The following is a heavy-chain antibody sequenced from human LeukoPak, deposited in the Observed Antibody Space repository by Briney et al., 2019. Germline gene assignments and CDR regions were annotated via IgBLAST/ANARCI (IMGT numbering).Heavy chain of an antibody. CDR2: ISGSGGST. V-gene: IGHV3-23*01. CDR3: AKDFASSGYYYDGFDHY. Sequence: QAGGSLRLSCAASGLTFSSYAMSWVRQAPGKGLEWVSAISGSGGSTYYADSVKGRFTISRDNSKNTLYLQMNSLRAEDTAVYYCAKDFASSGYYYDGFDHYWGQGTLVTVSS. D-gene: IGHD3-22*01. CDR1: GLTFSSYA. J-gene: IGHJ4*02.